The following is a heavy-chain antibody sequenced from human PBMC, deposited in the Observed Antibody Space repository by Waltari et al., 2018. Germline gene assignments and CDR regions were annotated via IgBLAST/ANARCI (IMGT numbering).Heavy chain of an antibody. V-gene: IGHV3-48*01. CDR2: ISSSSTI. Sequence: EVQLVESGGGLVQPGGSLRLSCAASGFTFSSYSMNWVRQAPGKGLEWVSYISSSSTIYYADSVKGRFTISRDNAKNSLYLQMNSLRAEDTAVYYCARDPGITGTIWFDPWGQGTLVTVSS. D-gene: IGHD1-7*01. CDR3: ARDPGITGTIWFDP. CDR1: GFTFSSYS. J-gene: IGHJ5*02.